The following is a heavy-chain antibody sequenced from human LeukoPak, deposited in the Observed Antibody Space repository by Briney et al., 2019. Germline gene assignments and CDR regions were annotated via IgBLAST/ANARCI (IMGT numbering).Heavy chain of an antibody. Sequence: PGGSLRLSCSASGFTFSTYTMNWVRQAPGKGLEWVSSISSSRSYIYNADSVKGRFTISRDNARNSLYLQMNSLGAEDTAVYYCARDHCSSSSCFPSGTNYFDSWGQGTPVTVSS. D-gene: IGHD2-2*01. V-gene: IGHV3-21*01. CDR1: GFTFSTYT. CDR3: ARDHCSSSSCFPSGTNYFDS. CDR2: ISSSRSYI. J-gene: IGHJ4*02.